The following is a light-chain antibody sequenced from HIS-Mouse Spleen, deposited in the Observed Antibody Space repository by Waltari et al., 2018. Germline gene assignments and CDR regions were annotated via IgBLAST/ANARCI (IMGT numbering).Light chain of an antibody. V-gene: IGKV1-9*01. CDR2: AAS. Sequence: DIQLTQSPSLLPPSVGHRVTITCRASQGISRYLAWYQQKPGKAPKLLIYAASTLQSGVPSRFSGSGSGTEFTLTISSLQPEDFATYYCQQLNSYPPTFGQGTKVEIK. J-gene: IGKJ1*01. CDR3: QQLNSYPPT. CDR1: QGISRY.